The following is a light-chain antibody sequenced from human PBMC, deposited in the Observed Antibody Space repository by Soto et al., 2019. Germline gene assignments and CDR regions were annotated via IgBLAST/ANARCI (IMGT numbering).Light chain of an antibody. CDR1: SSDVAGYNY. Sequence: QSALTQPRSVSGSPGQSVTISCTGTSSDVAGYNYVSWYQQHPGKAPKVMIYDVSKRPSGVPDRFSGSKSGNTASLTISGLQAEDEADYYCCSYAGIYTWVFGGGTKLTV. J-gene: IGLJ3*02. CDR2: DVS. CDR3: CSYAGIYTWV. V-gene: IGLV2-11*01.